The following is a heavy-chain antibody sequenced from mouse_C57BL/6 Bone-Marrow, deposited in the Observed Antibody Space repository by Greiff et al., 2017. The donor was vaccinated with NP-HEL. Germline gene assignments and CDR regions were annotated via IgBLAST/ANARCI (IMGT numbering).Heavy chain of an antibody. Sequence: EVQLVESGGGLVQPGGSLKLSCAASGFTFSDYYMYWVRQTPEKRLEWVAYISNGGGSTYYPDTVKGRFTISRDNAKNTLYLQMSRLKSEDTAMYYCARQDGYYLMDYWGQGTSVTVSS. CDR3: ARQDGYYLMDY. D-gene: IGHD2-3*01. V-gene: IGHV5-12*01. J-gene: IGHJ4*01. CDR2: ISNGGGST. CDR1: GFTFSDYY.